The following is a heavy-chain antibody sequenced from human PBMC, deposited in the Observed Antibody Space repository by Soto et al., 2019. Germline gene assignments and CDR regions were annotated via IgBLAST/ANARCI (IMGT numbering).Heavy chain of an antibody. D-gene: IGHD3-3*01. Sequence: GGSLRLSCAASGFTFSSYSMNWVRQAPGKGLEWVSYISSSSSTIYYADSVKGRFTISRDNAKNSLYLQMNSLRAEDTAVYYCARVREYYDFLGYSYYYMDVCGKGTTVTVSS. CDR1: GFTFSSYS. CDR2: ISSSSSTI. CDR3: ARVREYYDFLGYSYYYMDV. V-gene: IGHV3-48*01. J-gene: IGHJ6*03.